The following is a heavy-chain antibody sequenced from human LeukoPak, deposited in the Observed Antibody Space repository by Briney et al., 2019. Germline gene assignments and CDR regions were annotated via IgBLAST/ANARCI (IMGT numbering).Heavy chain of an antibody. CDR3: ARVADTMVRGVTYYYYYGMDV. CDR1: GYTFTSYG. J-gene: IGHJ6*04. CDR2: ISAYNGNT. D-gene: IGHD3-10*01. Sequence: ASVKVSCKASGYTFTSYGISWVRQAPGQGLEWMGWISAYNGNTNYARKLQGKVTMTTDTSTSTAYMELRSLRSDDTAVYYCARVADTMVRGVTYYYYYGMDVWGKGTTVTVSS. V-gene: IGHV1-18*04.